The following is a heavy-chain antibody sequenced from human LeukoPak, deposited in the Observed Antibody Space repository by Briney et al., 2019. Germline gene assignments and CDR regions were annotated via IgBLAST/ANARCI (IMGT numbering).Heavy chain of an antibody. J-gene: IGHJ4*02. V-gene: IGHV3-11*01. CDR3: AINYGDPRFDY. D-gene: IGHD4-17*01. Sequence: GGSLSLSCAASGFTFSDYYMSWIRQAPGKGLEWVSYISSSGSTIYYADSVKGRFTISRDNAKNSLYLQMNSLRAEDTAVYYCAINYGDPRFDYWGQGTLVTVSS. CDR1: GFTFSDYY. CDR2: ISSSGSTI.